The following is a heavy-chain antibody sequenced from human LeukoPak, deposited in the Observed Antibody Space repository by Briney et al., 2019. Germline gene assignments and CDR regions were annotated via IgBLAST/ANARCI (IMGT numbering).Heavy chain of an antibody. Sequence: GSLRLSCAASGFTFSSYSMNWVRQAPGKGLEWVSSITRTGYTYYADSVKGRFTISRDNAKNSLYLQMNSLRAEDTAMYYCARVGGAILLVGEDGMDVWGQGTTVTVSS. V-gene: IGHV3-21*01. D-gene: IGHD2-15*01. J-gene: IGHJ6*02. CDR3: ARVGGAILLVGEDGMDV. CDR1: GFTFSSYS. CDR2: ITRTGYT.